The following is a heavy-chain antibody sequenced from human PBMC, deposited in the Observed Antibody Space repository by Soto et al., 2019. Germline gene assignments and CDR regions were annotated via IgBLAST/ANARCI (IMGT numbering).Heavy chain of an antibody. CDR3: ARSEATAMDY. CDR1: GDSMSSSNW. V-gene: IGHV4-4*02. Sequence: SETLSLTCTVSGDSMSSSNWWNWVRQSPGKGLEWIGEAHHSGRTNYNPSFKSRVTISVDRSQKQVSLKLNSVTAADTALYYCARSEATAMDYWGQGTLVTVSS. J-gene: IGHJ4*02. CDR2: AHHSGRT.